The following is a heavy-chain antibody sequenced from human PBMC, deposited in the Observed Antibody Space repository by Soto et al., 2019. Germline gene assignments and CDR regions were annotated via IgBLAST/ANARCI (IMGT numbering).Heavy chain of an antibody. J-gene: IGHJ6*02. CDR1: GFTLSMYS. CDR2: IPQEGSDG. V-gene: IGHV3-7*03. D-gene: IGHD2-21*02. CDR3: ARDQLILPAHDFFYGSDV. Sequence: DVQLEESGGGLVQPGESLRLSCEVSGFTLSMYSMTWVRQAPGKGLEWVAKIPQEGSDGHYVDSVKGRFTISRDNAKNAVELQMNSLRAEDTAVYYCARDQLILPAHDFFYGSDVWGQGAKVTVSS.